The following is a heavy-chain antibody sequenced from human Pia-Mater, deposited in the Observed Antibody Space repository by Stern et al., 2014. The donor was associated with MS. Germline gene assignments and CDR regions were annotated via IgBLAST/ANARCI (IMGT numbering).Heavy chain of an antibody. V-gene: IGHV3-33*01. CDR3: ARFDYGGNSAREY. Sequence: VQLVESGGGVVQPGGSLRVSCAASGFRFSTYGMHWVRQAPGKGLGWLAVIWSDGSLKYYAESVKGRFSITRDNSKNTLYLQMNSLRVDDTAMYYCARFDYGGNSAREYWGQGTLVTVSA. CDR1: GFRFSTYG. CDR2: IWSDGSLK. D-gene: IGHD4-23*01. J-gene: IGHJ4*02.